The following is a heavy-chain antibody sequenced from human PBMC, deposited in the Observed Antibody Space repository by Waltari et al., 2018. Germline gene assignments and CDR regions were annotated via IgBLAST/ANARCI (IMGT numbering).Heavy chain of an antibody. CDR2: IYSGGST. J-gene: IGHJ4*02. CDR1: GFTVSSNY. Sequence: EVQLVESGGGLIQPGGSLRLSCAASGFTVSSNYMSWVRQPPGKGLEWVSVIYSGGSTYYADSVKGRFTISRDNSKNTLYLQMNSLRAEDTAVYYCARGEYYGSGSYSFDYWGQGTLVTVSS. V-gene: IGHV3-53*01. CDR3: ARGEYYGSGSYSFDY. D-gene: IGHD3-10*01.